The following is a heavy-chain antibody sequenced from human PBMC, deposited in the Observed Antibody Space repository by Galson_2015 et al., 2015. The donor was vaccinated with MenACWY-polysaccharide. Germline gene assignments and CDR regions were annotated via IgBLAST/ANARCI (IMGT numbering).Heavy chain of an antibody. J-gene: IGHJ5*02. CDR3: AKANGGCIWTYGWVCWFDP. D-gene: IGHD4-23*01. V-gene: IGHV3-23*01. CDR2: IGGSGTT. CDR1: GFTFTNYA. Sequence: SLRLSCAASGFTFTNYAMNWVRQAPGKGLEWVSAIGGSGTTYYSDSVKGRFTISRDNSKNMVYLQMNSLRAEDTTRYYCAKANGGCIWTYGWVCWFDPWGQGSLVIVSS.